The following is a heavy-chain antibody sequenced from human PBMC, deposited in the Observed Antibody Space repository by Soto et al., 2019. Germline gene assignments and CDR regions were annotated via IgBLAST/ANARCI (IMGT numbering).Heavy chain of an antibody. V-gene: IGHV3-48*02. CDR2: ISNSGSTI. Sequence: GGSLRLSCAASGFSLNTYGMNWVRQAPGKGLQWVSYISNSGSTIKYADSVKGRFTISRDTAKKSLYLQMNSLRNEDTAVYYCARAENYDYGMDVWGKGTTATVS. CDR1: GFSLNTYG. J-gene: IGHJ6*04. CDR3: ARAENYDYGMDV.